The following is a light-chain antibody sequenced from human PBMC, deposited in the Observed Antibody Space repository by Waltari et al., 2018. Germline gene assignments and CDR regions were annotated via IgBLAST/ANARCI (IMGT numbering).Light chain of an antibody. CDR2: EVS. V-gene: IGLV2-14*01. CDR3: TSYTTTGTWV. Sequence: QSALTQPASVSGSPGQSITMSCTGTSSDIGHSDSVSWIQQLPGRAPKLMIYEVSNRPSGVSNRFSGSKSGHTASLTISGLQAEDEADYYCTSYTTTGTWVFGGGTKLTVL. J-gene: IGLJ3*02. CDR1: SSDIGHSDS.